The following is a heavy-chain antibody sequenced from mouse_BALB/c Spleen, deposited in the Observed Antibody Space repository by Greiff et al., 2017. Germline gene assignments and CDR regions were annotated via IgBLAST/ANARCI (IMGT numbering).Heavy chain of an antibody. V-gene: IGHV1-7*01. J-gene: IGHJ4*01. D-gene: IGHD6-1*01. CDR3: APQIRLFYAMDD. Sequence: VQLQQSGAELAKPGASVKMSCKASGYTFTSYWMHWVKQRPGQGLEWIGYINPSTGYTEYNQKFKDKATLTADKSSSPAYMQLSSLTSEDSAVYYCAPQIRLFYAMDDWGQGTSVTVSS. CDR1: GYTFTSYW. CDR2: INPSTGYT.